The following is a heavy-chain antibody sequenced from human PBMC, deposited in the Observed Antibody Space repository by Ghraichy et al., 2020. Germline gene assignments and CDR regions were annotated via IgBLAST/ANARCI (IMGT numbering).Heavy chain of an antibody. J-gene: IGHJ4*02. V-gene: IGHV1-18*04. CDR3: AIIVATTSEND. CDR1: GSPFSTSG. Sequence: ASVKVSCKTSGSPFSTSGICWVRQSPGQGLEWMGWISTYNGNTHYAQKLQGRVTMTTDTSTSTAYVALRSLRFDDTAVYYCAIIVATTSENDWGQGTLVTVST. CDR2: ISTYNGNT. D-gene: IGHD5-12*01.